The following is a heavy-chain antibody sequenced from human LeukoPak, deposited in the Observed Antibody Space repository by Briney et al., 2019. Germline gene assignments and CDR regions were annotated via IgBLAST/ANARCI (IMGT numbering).Heavy chain of an antibody. V-gene: IGHV4-61*02. D-gene: IGHD2-2*01. Sequence: SETLSLTCTVSGGSISSGSYYWSWIRQPAGKGLEWIGRIYTSGSTNYNPSLKSRVTISVDTSKNQFSLKLSSVTAADTAVYYCARGRYRSSTSCSPFDYWGQGTLVTVSS. CDR2: IYTSGST. CDR3: ARGRYRSSTSCSPFDY. J-gene: IGHJ4*02. CDR1: GGSISSGSYY.